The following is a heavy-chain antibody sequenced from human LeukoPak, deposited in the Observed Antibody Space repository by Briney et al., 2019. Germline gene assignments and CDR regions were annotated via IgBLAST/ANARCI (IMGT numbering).Heavy chain of an antibody. CDR3: AREELYCSSTSCPYYYYYYGMDV. CDR1: GYTFTSYG. D-gene: IGHD2-2*01. CDR2: ITPILGIA. J-gene: IGHJ6*02. V-gene: IGHV1-69*04. Sequence: GASVKVSCKASGYTFTSYGISWVRQAPGQGLEWMGRITPILGIANYAQKFQGRVTITADKSTSTAYMELSSLRSEDTAVYYCAREELYCSSTSCPYYYYYYGMDVWGQGTTVTVSS.